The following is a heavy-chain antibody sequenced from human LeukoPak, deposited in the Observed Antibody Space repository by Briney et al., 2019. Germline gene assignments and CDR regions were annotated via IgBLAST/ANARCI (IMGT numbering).Heavy chain of an antibody. CDR3: ARAAKQWLVLGGWFDP. D-gene: IGHD6-19*01. V-gene: IGHV1-2*02. CDR1: GYTFTGYY. J-gene: IGHJ5*02. Sequence: ASVKVSCKASGYTFTGYYMHWVRQAPGQGLEWMGWINPNSGGTDYAQKFQGRVTMTRDTSISTAYMELSRLRSDDTAVYYCARAAKQWLVLGGWFDPWGQGTLVTVSS. CDR2: INPNSGGT.